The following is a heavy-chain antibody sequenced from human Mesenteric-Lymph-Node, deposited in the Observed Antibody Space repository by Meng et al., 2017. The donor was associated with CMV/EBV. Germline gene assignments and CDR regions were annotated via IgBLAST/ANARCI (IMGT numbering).Heavy chain of an antibody. V-gene: IGHV4-34*01. D-gene: IGHD3-9*01. J-gene: IGHJ4*02. CDR2: INHSGST. CDR1: GGSFSGYY. Sequence: QVHLHQWGARLLKASETLSVSGAVYGGSFSGYYWNWSRQSPEKGLEWIGEINHSGSTTYNPSFTSRIIISVDTSTNQISLNMSSVTAADTAVYYCARGSSYDILTGYFDYWGQGALVTVSS. CDR3: ARGSSYDILTGYFDY.